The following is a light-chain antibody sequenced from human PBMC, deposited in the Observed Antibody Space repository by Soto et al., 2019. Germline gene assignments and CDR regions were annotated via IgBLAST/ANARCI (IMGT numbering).Light chain of an antibody. Sequence: VLTKDPGTLVLGPGVGVAVRCRASQSVGSGYLAWYQQKPGQAPRLLIYGASSRATGIPDRFSGSGSGTAFTLISSRLEPEDFAVYSCQQLDGSLWTFGPGTKVDIK. V-gene: IGKV3-20*01. CDR1: QSVGSGY. CDR3: QQLDGSLWT. J-gene: IGKJ1*01. CDR2: GAS.